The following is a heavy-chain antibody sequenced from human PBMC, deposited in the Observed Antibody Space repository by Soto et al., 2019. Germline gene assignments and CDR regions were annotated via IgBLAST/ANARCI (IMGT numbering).Heavy chain of an antibody. D-gene: IGHD6-13*01. J-gene: IGHJ3*02. V-gene: IGHV4-34*01. CDR1: GGSFSGYY. Sequence: SETLSLTCAVYGGSFSGYYWSWIRQPPGKGLEWIGEINHSGSTNYNPSLKSRVTISVDTSKNQFSLKLSSVTAADTAVYYCARVGQQLVSAFDIWGQGTMVTVSS. CDR2: INHSGST. CDR3: ARVGQQLVSAFDI.